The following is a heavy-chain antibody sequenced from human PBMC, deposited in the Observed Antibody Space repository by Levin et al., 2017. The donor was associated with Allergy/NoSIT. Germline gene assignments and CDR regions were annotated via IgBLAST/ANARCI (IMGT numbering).Heavy chain of an antibody. D-gene: IGHD3-9*01. CDR1: GGSISSYY. V-gene: IGHV4-59*01. J-gene: IGHJ6*03. Sequence: GSLRLSCTVSGGSISSYYWSWIRQPPGKGLEWIGYIYYSGSTNYNPSLKSRVTISVDTSKNQFSLKLSSVTAADTAVYYCARVSNYDILTGYYRAFGYYYYYMDGWGKGTTVTVSS. CDR2: IYYSGST. CDR3: ARVSNYDILTGYYRAFGYYYYYMDG.